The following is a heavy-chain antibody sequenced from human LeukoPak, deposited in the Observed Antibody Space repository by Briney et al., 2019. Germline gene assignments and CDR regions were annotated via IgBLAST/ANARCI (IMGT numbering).Heavy chain of an antibody. J-gene: IGHJ3*02. CDR1: GYTFTGYY. CDR3: ARDSPGHGLVVITSYAFDI. Sequence: GASVKVSCKASGYTFTGYYMHWVRQAPGQGLEWMGIINPSGGSTSYAQKFQGRVTMTRDMSTSTVYMELSSLRSEDTAVYYCARDSPGHGLVVITSYAFDIWGQGTMVTVSS. V-gene: IGHV1-46*01. CDR2: INPSGGST. D-gene: IGHD3-22*01.